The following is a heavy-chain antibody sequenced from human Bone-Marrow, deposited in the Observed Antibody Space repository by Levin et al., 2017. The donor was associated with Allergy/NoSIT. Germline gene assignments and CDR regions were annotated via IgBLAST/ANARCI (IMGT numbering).Heavy chain of an antibody. CDR3: ARGMSTPGVDW. V-gene: IGHV3-7*01. D-gene: IGHD5/OR15-5a*01. Sequence: ETLSLTCAASGFTFSTYWMNWVRQSPGKGLEWVANINEDGSEKYYVDSVKGRFTISRDNANHSLYLQMNNLRAEDTALYYCARGMSTPGVDWWGQGTPVAVSS. CDR2: INEDGSEK. J-gene: IGHJ4*02. CDR1: GFTFSTYW.